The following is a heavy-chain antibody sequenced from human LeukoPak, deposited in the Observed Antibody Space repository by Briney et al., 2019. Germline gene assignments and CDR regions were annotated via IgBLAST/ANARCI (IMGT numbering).Heavy chain of an antibody. J-gene: IGHJ6*03. CDR2: IIPVFGTA. Sequence: ASVKVSCKASGGTFSLFSITWVRQAPGQGLEWMGGIIPVFGTANYAQQFQGRVAVATDESTSTAYLELSSLRSEDTAIYYCARVDRYHYYLDVWGKGTTVTVSS. V-gene: IGHV1-69*05. CDR3: ARVDRYHYYLDV. CDR1: GGTFSLFS.